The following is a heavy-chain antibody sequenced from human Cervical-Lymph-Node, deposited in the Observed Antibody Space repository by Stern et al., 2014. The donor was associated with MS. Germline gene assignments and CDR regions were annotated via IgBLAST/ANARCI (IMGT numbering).Heavy chain of an antibody. CDR3: ARDLDYYYYYGMDF. CDR2: IWYDGSET. V-gene: IGHV3-33*01. Sequence: AQLVESGGGVVQPGRSLRLSCAASGFIFSSYAMHWVRQAPGKGLEWVALIWYDGSETHYADSVKGRFTISRDTSKNTLYLQMNSLRAEDTAVYFCARDLDYYYYYGMDFWGQGTTVTVSS. CDR1: GFIFSSYA. J-gene: IGHJ6*02.